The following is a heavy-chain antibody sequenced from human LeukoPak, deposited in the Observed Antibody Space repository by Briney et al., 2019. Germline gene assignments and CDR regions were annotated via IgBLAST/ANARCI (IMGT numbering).Heavy chain of an antibody. Sequence: SETLSLTCRVSHCSISHYYWSGLRQPPGKGLEWIGYIYYNGNTNYSPSLKSRVTISLDTSKIQFSLKLTSCTGADQGYYFFAGGGSYIGILSFYPWGQGPLVTVSS. CDR2: IYYNGNT. CDR1: HCSISHYY. CDR3: AGGGSYIGILSFYP. V-gene: IGHV4-59*08. J-gene: IGHJ5*02. D-gene: IGHD3-16*02.